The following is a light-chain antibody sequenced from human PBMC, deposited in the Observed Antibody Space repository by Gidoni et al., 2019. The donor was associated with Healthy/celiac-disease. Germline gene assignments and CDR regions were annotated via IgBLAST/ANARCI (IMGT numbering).Light chain of an antibody. CDR1: NIGIKS. Sequence: SYVLTQPPSVSVALGQTARITCGGKNIGIKSVHWYQQKPGQAPGLVVYDDSDRPSGIPERFSGSNSGNTATLTISRVEAGDEADYYCQVWDSSSDHDVFGTGTKVTVL. V-gene: IGLV3-21*02. CDR2: DDS. J-gene: IGLJ1*01. CDR3: QVWDSSSDHDV.